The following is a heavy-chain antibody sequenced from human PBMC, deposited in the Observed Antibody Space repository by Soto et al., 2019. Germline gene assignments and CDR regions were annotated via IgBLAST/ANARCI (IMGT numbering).Heavy chain of an antibody. CDR1: GYTFTGYY. V-gene: IGHV1-2*04. CDR3: ARGGIDCTNGVCYTGYYYYGMDV. J-gene: IGHJ6*02. D-gene: IGHD2-8*01. Sequence: QVQLVQSGAEVKKPGASVKVSCKASGYTFTGYYMHWVRQAPGQGLEWMGWINPNSGGTNYAQKCQGWVAMARDTSISRAYMELSRLRSDDTAVYYCARGGIDCTNGVCYTGYYYYGMDVWGQGTTVTVSS. CDR2: INPNSGGT.